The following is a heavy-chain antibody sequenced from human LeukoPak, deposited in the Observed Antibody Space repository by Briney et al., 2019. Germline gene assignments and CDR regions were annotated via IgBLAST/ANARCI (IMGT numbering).Heavy chain of an antibody. D-gene: IGHD1-26*01. J-gene: IGHJ4*02. CDR1: GFTFSSYG. V-gene: IGHV3-30*18. Sequence: GGSLRLSCAASGFTFSSYGIHWVGQAPGRGREGVAVISNDGSNQYYADSVKGRFTLSRDNSNNTLYLQMNSLRAEDTAVYYCAKETGRWELEWGQGTLVSVSS. CDR2: ISNDGSNQ. CDR3: AKETGRWELE.